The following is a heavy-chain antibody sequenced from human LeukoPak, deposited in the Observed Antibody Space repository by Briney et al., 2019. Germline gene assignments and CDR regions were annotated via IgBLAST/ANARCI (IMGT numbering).Heavy chain of an antibody. CDR2: ISSNGGST. CDR3: ARGGATTRRPIDS. J-gene: IGHJ4*02. CDR1: GFIFNRNA. V-gene: IGHV3-64*01. Sequence: GGSPRLSCTASGFIFNRNAMHWVRQAPGKGLEYLSAISSNGGSTEYANSVKGRFTISRDNSKNTLYLQMGTLRAEDTAVYFCARGGATTRRPIDSWGQGTLVTVS. D-gene: IGHD1-26*01.